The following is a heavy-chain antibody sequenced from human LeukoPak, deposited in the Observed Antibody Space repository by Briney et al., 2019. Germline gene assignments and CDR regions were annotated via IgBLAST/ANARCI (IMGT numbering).Heavy chain of an antibody. CDR3: ARDRHPDSSGWYVSRY. Sequence: PGGSLILSCAASGFTFSSYSMNWVRQAPGKGLEWVSYISSSSSTIYYADSVKGRFTISRDNAKNSLYLQMNSLRAEDTAVYYCARDRHPDSSGWYVSRYWGQGTLVTVSS. V-gene: IGHV3-48*01. CDR2: ISSSSSTI. D-gene: IGHD6-19*01. J-gene: IGHJ4*02. CDR1: GFTFSSYS.